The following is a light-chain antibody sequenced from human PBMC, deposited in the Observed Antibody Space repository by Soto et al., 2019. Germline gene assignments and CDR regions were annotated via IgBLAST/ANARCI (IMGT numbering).Light chain of an antibody. V-gene: IGKV3-15*01. Sequence: EMVMTQSPATLSVSPGERATLSCRASQSVSSNLAWYQQKPGQAPRLLIYGASTRATGIPARFSGNGSGTEFTLTISSLQSEDFAVYYCQQYNNWPPWTFGQGTKVDIK. CDR3: QQYNNWPPWT. CDR1: QSVSSN. CDR2: GAS. J-gene: IGKJ1*01.